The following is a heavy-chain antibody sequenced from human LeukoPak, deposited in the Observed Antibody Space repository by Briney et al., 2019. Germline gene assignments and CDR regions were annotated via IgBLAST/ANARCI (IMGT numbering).Heavy chain of an antibody. CDR1: GGSISSYY. Sequence: PSETLSLTCTVSGGSISSYYWSWIRQPPGKGLEWIGYIYYSGSTNYNPSLKSRVTISVDTSKNQFSLKLSSVTAADTAVYYCASLSIDYCSGGSCYPSHFDYWGQGTLVTVSS. D-gene: IGHD2-15*01. J-gene: IGHJ4*02. V-gene: IGHV4-59*08. CDR2: IYYSGST. CDR3: ASLSIDYCSGGSCYPSHFDY.